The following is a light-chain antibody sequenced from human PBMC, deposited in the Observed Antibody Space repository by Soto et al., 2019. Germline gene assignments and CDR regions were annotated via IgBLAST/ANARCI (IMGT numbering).Light chain of an antibody. Sequence: EIVLTQSPATLSLSPGERATLSCRASQSVSSYLAWYQQKPGQAPRLLIYDASNGATGIPARFSGSGSGTYFILTISSLEPEDFAVYYCQQHSNWPTFGQGTKVEIK. CDR1: QSVSSY. CDR3: QQHSNWPT. CDR2: DAS. V-gene: IGKV3-11*01. J-gene: IGKJ1*01.